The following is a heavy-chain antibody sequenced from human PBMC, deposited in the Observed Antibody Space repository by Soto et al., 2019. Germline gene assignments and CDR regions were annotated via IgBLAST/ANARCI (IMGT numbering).Heavy chain of an antibody. CDR1: GGSLSSSSNY. V-gene: IGHV4-39*01. D-gene: IGHD2-2*01. J-gene: IGHJ6*02. CDR2: IYYSGST. Sequence: SETLPLTYTVSGGSLSSSSNYWGQIRQPPGKGLERIGSIYYSGSTYYNPSLKSRVTISVDTSKNQFSLKLSSVPAADTAVYYCARQSGYCSSTSCPKDYYGMDVWGQGTTVTVSS. CDR3: ARQSGYCSSTSCPKDYYGMDV.